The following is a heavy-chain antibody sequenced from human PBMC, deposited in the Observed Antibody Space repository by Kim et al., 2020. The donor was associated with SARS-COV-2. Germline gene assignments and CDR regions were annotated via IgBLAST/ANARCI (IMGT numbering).Heavy chain of an antibody. J-gene: IGHJ6*02. CDR2: IKQDGSEK. Sequence: GGSLRLSCAASGFTFSSYWMSWVRQAPGKGLEWVANIKQDGSEKYYVDSVKGRFTISRDNAKNSLYLQMNSLRAEDTAVYYCARDGYCSSTSCYATNYYYYYGMDVWGPGTTVTVSS. CDR3: ARDGYCSSTSCYATNYYYYYGMDV. D-gene: IGHD2-2*03. CDR1: GFTFSSYW. V-gene: IGHV3-7*03.